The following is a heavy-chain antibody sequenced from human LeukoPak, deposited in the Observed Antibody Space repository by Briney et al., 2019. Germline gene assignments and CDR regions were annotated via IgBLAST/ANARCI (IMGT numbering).Heavy chain of an antibody. CDR1: GYSLIDLS. V-gene: IGHV1-24*01. D-gene: IGHD1-1*01. J-gene: IGHJ4*02. Sequence: GASVKVSCKVSGYSLIDLSMYWVRQAPGKGLEWMGGFDPDDGETTHAQRFKGRVTMTEDTSTDTAYMELSNLRSDDTAVYYCAADSQKTEVPATDHWGQGTLVTVSS. CDR3: AADSQKTEVPATDH. CDR2: FDPDDGET.